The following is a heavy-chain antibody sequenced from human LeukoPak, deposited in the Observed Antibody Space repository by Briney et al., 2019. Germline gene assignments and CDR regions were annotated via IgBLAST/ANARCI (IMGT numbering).Heavy chain of an antibody. CDR3: ARRLTQYDCFDP. CDR1: GDSVSANGAA. CDR2: TYYRSTWYN. D-gene: IGHD2-2*01. V-gene: IGHV6-1*01. Sequence: SQTLSLTCAISGDSVSANGAAWNWIRQSPSRGLEWLGRTYYRSTWYNDYAVSVRGRITVNPDTSKNQFSLHLNSVTPEDTAVYYCARRLTQYDCFDPWGQGILVTVSS. J-gene: IGHJ5*02.